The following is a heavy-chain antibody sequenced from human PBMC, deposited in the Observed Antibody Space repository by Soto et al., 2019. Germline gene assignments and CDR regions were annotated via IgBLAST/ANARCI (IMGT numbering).Heavy chain of an antibody. V-gene: IGHV3-15*01. D-gene: IGHD3-22*01. CDR1: GFTFSNAW. CDR2: IKSKTDGGTT. J-gene: IGHJ3*02. CDR3: TTDHTYYYDSSGYLKGDAFDI. Sequence: PGGSLRLSCXASGFTFSNAWMSWVRQAPGKGLEWVGRIKSKTDGGTTDYAAPVKGRFTISRDDSKNTLYLQMNSLKTEDTAVYYCTTDHTYYYDSSGYLKGDAFDIWGQGTMVTVSS.